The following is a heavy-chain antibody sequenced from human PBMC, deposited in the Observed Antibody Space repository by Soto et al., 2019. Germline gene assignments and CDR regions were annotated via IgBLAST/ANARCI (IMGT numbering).Heavy chain of an antibody. D-gene: IGHD3-10*01. J-gene: IGHJ4*02. CDR3: ARGKGLLLWFGELHPHNY. CDR2: IYHSGST. Sequence: SETLSLTCAVSGGSISSGGYSWSWIRQPPGKGLEWIGYIYHSGSTYYNPSLKSRVTISVDRSKNQFSLKLSSVTAADTAVYYCARGKGLLLWFGELHPHNYWGQGTLVTVSS. CDR1: GGSISSGGYS. V-gene: IGHV4-30-2*01.